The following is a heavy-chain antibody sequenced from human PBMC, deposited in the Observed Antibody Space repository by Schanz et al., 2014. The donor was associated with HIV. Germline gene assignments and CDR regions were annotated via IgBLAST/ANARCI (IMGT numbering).Heavy chain of an antibody. J-gene: IGHJ4*02. CDR2: ISGYTGNT. CDR1: GYTFTSYG. Sequence: QVQLVQSGPEVKKPGASVKVSCKASGYTFTSYGISWVRQAPGQGLEWMGWISGYTGNTKYSQNCQCRVTMTTDTSTNTAYMELRSLRSDDTAVYYCARGRSSAWYAYWGPGTLVTVSP. D-gene: IGHD6-13*01. CDR3: ARGRSSAWYAY. V-gene: IGHV1-18*01.